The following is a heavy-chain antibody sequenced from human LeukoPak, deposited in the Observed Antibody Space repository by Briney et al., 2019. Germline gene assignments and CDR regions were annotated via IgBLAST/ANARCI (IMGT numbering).Heavy chain of an antibody. J-gene: IGHJ5*02. CDR1: GFTFASYW. D-gene: IGHD1-26*01. CDR3: VYGGSYYVA. V-gene: IGHV3-7*01. CDR2: IKEDGSEK. Sequence: GGSLRLSRAASGFTFASYWMTWVRQAPGKGLELVANIKEDGSEKYYVDSVKGRFTISRDNAKNSLYLQMNRLRAEDTALYYCVYGGSYYVAWGQGTLVTVSS.